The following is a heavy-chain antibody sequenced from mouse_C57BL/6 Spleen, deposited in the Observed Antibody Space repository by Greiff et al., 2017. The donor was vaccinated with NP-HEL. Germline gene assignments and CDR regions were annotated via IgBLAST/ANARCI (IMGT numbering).Heavy chain of an antibody. D-gene: IGHD2-1*01. Sequence: DVMLVESGGGLVQPGGSLKLSCAASGFTFSDYYMYWVRQTPEKRLEWVAYISNGGGSTYYPDTVKGRFTISRDNAKNTLYLQMSRLKSEDTAMYYCARHDGNYLYYYAMDYWGQGTSVTVSS. CDR1: GFTFSDYY. V-gene: IGHV5-12*01. J-gene: IGHJ4*01. CDR3: ARHDGNYLYYYAMDY. CDR2: ISNGGGST.